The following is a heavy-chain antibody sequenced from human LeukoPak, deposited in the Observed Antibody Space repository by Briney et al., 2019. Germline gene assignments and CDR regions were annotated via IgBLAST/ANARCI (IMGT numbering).Heavy chain of an antibody. V-gene: IGHV3-33*01. CDR1: GFTFSSYG. Sequence: PGGSLRLSCAASGFTFSSYGMHWVRQAPGKGLEWVVVIWYDGSNKYYADSVKGRFTISRDNSKNTLYLQMNSLRAEDTAVYYCARSDDLWSGYTDYWGQGTLVTVSS. D-gene: IGHD3-3*01. CDR3: ARSDDLWSGYTDY. J-gene: IGHJ4*02. CDR2: IWYDGSNK.